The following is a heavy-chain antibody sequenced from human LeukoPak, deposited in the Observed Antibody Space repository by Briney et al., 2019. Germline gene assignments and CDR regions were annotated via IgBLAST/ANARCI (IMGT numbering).Heavy chain of an antibody. V-gene: IGHV4-59*01. CDR1: GDTISNYY. Sequence: PSETLSLTCTVSGDTISNYYWSWIRQPPGKGLEWIWYIYYSGSTNYNPSLKSRVTISVTSKNQFSLKLNSVTAADTAVYYCARYRNEALFAFDIWGQGTVVTVSS. CDR3: ARYRNEALFAFDI. D-gene: IGHD1-14*01. J-gene: IGHJ3*02. CDR2: IYYSGST.